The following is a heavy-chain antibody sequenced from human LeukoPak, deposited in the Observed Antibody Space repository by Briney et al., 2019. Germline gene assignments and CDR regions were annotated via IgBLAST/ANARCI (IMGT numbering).Heavy chain of an antibody. CDR2: IYYSGST. D-gene: IGHD3-10*01. CDR3: ARGSYYGSGQIFDY. CDR1: GGSISSGDYY. Sequence: ASQTLSLTCTVSGGSISSGDYYWSWIRQPPGKGLEWIGYIYYSGSTYYNPSLKRRVTISVDTSKNQFSLKLSSVTAADTAVYYCARGSYYGSGQIFDYWGQGTLVTVSS. V-gene: IGHV4-30-4*01. J-gene: IGHJ4*02.